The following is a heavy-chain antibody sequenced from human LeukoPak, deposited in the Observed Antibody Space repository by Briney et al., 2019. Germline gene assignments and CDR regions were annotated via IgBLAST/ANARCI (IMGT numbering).Heavy chain of an antibody. CDR3: AKDAYASSWYSDY. CDR2: ISGSSDNT. D-gene: IGHD3-22*01. V-gene: IGHV3-23*01. Sequence: GGSLRLSCAASGFTFSNYAMSWVRQAPGKGLEWVSAISGSSDNTYYADSVKGRFTVSRDNSKNTLYVQMKSLRAEDTAVYYCAKDAYASSWYSDYWGQGTLVTVSS. CDR1: GFTFSNYA. J-gene: IGHJ4*02.